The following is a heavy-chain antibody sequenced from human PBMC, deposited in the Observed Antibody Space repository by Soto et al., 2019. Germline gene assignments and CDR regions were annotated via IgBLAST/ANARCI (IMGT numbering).Heavy chain of an antibody. CDR1: GYTFTSYG. D-gene: IGHD6-13*01. Sequence: QVQLVQSGAEVKKPGASVKVSCKASGYTFTSYGISWVRQAPGQGLEWMGWISASIGNTNYAQKLQGRVTMTTDTSTSTAYRELRSLRSDDTAVYYCARSSSSWYFDYWGQGTLVTVSS. CDR3: ARSSSSWYFDY. CDR2: ISASIGNT. J-gene: IGHJ4*02. V-gene: IGHV1-18*04.